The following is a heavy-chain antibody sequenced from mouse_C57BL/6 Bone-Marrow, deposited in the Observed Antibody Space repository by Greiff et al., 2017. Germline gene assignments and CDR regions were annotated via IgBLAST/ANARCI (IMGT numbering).Heavy chain of an antibody. J-gene: IGHJ1*03. D-gene: IGHD1-2*01. Sequence: VQRVESGPGLVQPSQSLSITCTASGFSLTSYGVHWVRQSPGKGLEWLGVIWRGGSTAYNAAFMSRLSITQDNSKSQVFFKMNSLPADDTAIYYCARRRREYLDVWGTGTTVTVSS. V-gene: IGHV2-5*01. CDR3: ARRRREYLDV. CDR1: GFSLTSYG. CDR2: IWRGGST.